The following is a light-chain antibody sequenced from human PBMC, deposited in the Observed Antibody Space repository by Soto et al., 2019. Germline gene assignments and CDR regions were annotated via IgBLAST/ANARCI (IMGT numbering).Light chain of an antibody. J-gene: IGLJ1*01. CDR1: SSDVGGYNY. V-gene: IGLV2-14*01. CDR3: TSYTSSSTLTV. Sequence: SVLTQPASVSGSPGQSITISCTGTSSDVGGYNYVSWYQQHPGKAPKVMIYDVSNRPSGVSNRFSGSKSGNTASLTISGLQAEDEADYYCTSYTSSSTLTVFGTGTKVTVL. CDR2: DVS.